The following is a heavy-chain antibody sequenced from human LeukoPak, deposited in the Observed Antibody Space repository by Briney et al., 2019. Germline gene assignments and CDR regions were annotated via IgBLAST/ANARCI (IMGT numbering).Heavy chain of an antibody. V-gene: IGHV4-59*08. CDR2: ISYTGTT. CDR3: ARHLGSAKNWFDP. CDR1: GDSISKYY. Sequence: SETLSLTCTVSGDSISKYYWSWIRQPPGRGLEWIGYISYTGTTTYTPSLMTRVTITSDTPKNRFSLKLTSVTAADTAVYYCARHLGSAKNWFDPWGQGTLVTVSS. J-gene: IGHJ5*02.